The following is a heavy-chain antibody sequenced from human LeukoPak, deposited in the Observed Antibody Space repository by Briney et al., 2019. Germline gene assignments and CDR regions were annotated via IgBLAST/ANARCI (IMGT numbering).Heavy chain of an antibody. CDR3: AREYSYMDV. Sequence: PGGSLRLSCAASGFTFSSYAMSWVRQAPGKGLEWVSAISGSGGSTYYADSVKGRFTISRDSSKNTLFLQMNSLRAEDTAIYYCAREYSYMDVWGKGTTVTVSS. V-gene: IGHV3-23*01. J-gene: IGHJ6*03. CDR2: ISGSGGST. CDR1: GFTFSSYA.